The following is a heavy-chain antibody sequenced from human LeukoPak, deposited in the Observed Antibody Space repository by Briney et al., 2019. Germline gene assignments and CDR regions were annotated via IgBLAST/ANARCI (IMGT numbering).Heavy chain of an antibody. Sequence: ASVKVSCKASGYTFTGYYMHWVRQAPGQGLEWMGRINPNSGGTNYAQKLQGGVTMTRDTSISTVYMELSRLRSDDTAVYYCARERSGILGYYYYGMDVWGQGTTVTVSS. J-gene: IGHJ6*02. V-gene: IGHV1-2*06. CDR2: INPNSGGT. CDR3: ARERSGILGYYYYGMDV. CDR1: GYTFTGYY. D-gene: IGHD3-10*01.